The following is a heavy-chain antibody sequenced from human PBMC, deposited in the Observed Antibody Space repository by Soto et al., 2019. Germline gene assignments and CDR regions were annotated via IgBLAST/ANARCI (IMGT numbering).Heavy chain of an antibody. CDR3: ARDGVPIAALIY. J-gene: IGHJ4*02. CDR2: IIPILGIA. CDR1: GGTFSSYT. V-gene: IGHV1-69*04. Sequence: GASVKVSCKASGGTFSSYTISWVRQAPGQGLEWMGRIIPILGIANYAQKFQGRVTITADKSTSTAYMELSSLRSEDTAVYYCARDGVPIAALIYWGQGTLVTVSS. D-gene: IGHD6-6*01.